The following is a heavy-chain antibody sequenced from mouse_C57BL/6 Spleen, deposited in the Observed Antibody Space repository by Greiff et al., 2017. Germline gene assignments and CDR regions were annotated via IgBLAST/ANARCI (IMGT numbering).Heavy chain of an antibody. J-gene: IGHJ3*01. V-gene: IGHV3-6*01. CDR3: ARPYYGSGVFAY. CDR1: GYSITSGYY. Sequence: DVQLQESGPGLVKPSQSLSLTCSVTGYSITSGYYWNWIRQFPGNKLEWMGYISYDGSNNYNPSLKNRISITRDTSKNQFFLKLNSVTTEDTATYYCARPYYGSGVFAYWGQGTLVTVSA. D-gene: IGHD1-1*01. CDR2: ISYDGSN.